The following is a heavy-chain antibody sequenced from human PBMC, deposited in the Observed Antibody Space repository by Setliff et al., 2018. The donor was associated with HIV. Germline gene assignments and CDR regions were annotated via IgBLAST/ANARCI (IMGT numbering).Heavy chain of an antibody. J-gene: IGHJ4*02. Sequence: GASVKVSCKASGYTFTNYYIHWVRQAPGQGLEWMGIINPSGNITNYAQKLQGRVTMTKDTSTSTVYMEVRSLRSEDTAVYYCAREDKEYYGSGLGWAQGTLVTVSS. D-gene: IGHD3-10*01. CDR3: AREDKEYYGSGLG. V-gene: IGHV1-46*01. CDR2: INPSGNIT. CDR1: GYTFTNYY.